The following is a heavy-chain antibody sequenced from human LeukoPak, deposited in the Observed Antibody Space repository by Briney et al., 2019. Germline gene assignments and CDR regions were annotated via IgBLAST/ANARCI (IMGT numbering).Heavy chain of an antibody. CDR1: GYTFTGYY. CDR2: INPNSGGT. CDR3: ARSQYCTNGVCPTATFDY. Sequence: ASVKVSCKASGYTFTGYYMHWGRQAPGQGLEWMGWINPNSGGTNYAQKFQGRVTMTRDTSISTAYMELSRLRSDDTAVYYCARSQYCTNGVCPTATFDYWGQGTLVTVSS. D-gene: IGHD2-8*01. J-gene: IGHJ4*02. V-gene: IGHV1-2*02.